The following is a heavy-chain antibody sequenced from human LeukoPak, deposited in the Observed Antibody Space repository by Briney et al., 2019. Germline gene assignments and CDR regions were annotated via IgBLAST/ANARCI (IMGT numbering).Heavy chain of an antibody. CDR1: GYTFTGYY. CDR3: ARETTREGFDP. V-gene: IGHV1-2*02. J-gene: IGHJ5*02. CDR2: INPNSGGT. Sequence: ASVKVSCKASGYTFTGYYMHWVRQAPGQGLEWMGWINPNSGGTNYAQKLQGRVTMTRDMSTSTVYMELSSLRSEDTAVYYCARETTREGFDPWGQGTLVTVSS. D-gene: IGHD1-14*01.